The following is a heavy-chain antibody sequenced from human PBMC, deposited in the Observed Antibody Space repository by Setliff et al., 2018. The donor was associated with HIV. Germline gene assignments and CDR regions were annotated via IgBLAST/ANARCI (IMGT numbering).Heavy chain of an antibody. D-gene: IGHD5-18*01. CDR3: AAWGPRYSYAPYFFDS. J-gene: IGHJ4*02. Sequence: SETLSLTCTVSDYSISSGYFWGWIRQPPGKGLEWIGTIYHSGSTYYNPSLQSRVTISIDTSKDQFSLKLTSVTAADTAVYYCAAWGPRYSYAPYFFDSWGQGTLVTVSS. CDR1: DYSISSGYF. V-gene: IGHV4-38-2*02. CDR2: IYHSGST.